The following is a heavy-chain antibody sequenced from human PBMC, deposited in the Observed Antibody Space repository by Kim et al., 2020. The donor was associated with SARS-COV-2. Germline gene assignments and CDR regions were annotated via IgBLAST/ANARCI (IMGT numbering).Heavy chain of an antibody. V-gene: IGHV4-31*02. CDR3: ARAIDFWTEYYFDY. Sequence: NPSLKSRVTISVDTSKNQFSLKLSSVTAADTAVYYCARAIDFWTEYYFDYWGQGTLVTVSS. J-gene: IGHJ4*02. D-gene: IGHD3-3*01.